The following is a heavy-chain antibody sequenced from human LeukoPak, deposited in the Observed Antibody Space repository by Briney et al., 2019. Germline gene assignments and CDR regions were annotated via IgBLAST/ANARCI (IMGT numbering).Heavy chain of an antibody. D-gene: IGHD2-2*01. CDR2: IYTSGST. CDR3: ARGGSDCSSTSCYPNWFGP. Sequence: PSETLSLTCTVSGGSISSYYWSWIRQPAGKGLEWIGRIYTSGSTNYNPSLKSRVTMSVDTSKNQFSLKLSSVTAADTAVYYCARGGSDCSSTSCYPNWFGPWGQGTVVTVSS. J-gene: IGHJ5*02. CDR1: GGSISSYY. V-gene: IGHV4-4*07.